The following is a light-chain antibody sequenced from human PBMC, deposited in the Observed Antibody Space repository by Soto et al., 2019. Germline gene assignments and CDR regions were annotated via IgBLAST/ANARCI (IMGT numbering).Light chain of an antibody. CDR3: LLSYDTTPEV. CDR2: STS. CDR1: TGAVTSGHY. J-gene: IGLJ2*01. V-gene: IGLV7-43*01. Sequence: QAVVTQEPSLTVSPGGTVTLTCASSTGAVTSGHYPNWFQQKPGQAPRALIYSTSYRHSWTPARFSGSLLGGKAALTVSGVQPEDEAEYHCLLSYDTTPEVFGGGTKLTVL.